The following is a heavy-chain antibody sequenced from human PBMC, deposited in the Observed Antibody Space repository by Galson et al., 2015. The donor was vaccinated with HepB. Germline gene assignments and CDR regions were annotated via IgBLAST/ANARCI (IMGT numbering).Heavy chain of an antibody. J-gene: IGHJ6*02. D-gene: IGHD3-22*01. CDR1: GYTFTSYY. V-gene: IGHV1-46*01. Sequence: VTVSCKASGYTFTSYYMHWVRQAPGQGLEWMGIINPSGGSTSYAQKFQGRVTMTRDTSTSTVYMELSSLRSEDTAVYYCARDSGTYDSSGYYVVNGMDVWGQGTTVTVSS. CDR2: INPSGGST. CDR3: ARDSGTYDSSGYYVVNGMDV.